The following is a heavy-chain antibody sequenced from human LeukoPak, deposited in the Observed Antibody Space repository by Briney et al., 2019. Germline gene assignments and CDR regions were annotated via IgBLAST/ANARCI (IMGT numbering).Heavy chain of an antibody. CDR2: ISYDGSNK. J-gene: IGHJ4*02. Sequence: PGGSLRLSCAASGFTFSSYAMSWVRQAPGKGLEWVAVISYDGSNKYYADSVKGRFTIPRDNSKNTLYLQMSSLRAEDTAVYYCAEDEGYWGQGTLVTVSS. V-gene: IGHV3-30-3*01. CDR3: AEDEGY. CDR1: GFTFSSYA.